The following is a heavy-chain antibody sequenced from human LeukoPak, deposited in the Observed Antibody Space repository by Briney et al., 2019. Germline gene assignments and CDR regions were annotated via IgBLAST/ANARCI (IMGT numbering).Heavy chain of an antibody. CDR1: GGSISSYY. Sequence: SETLSLTFTVSGGSISSYYWSWIRQPPGKGLEWIGYIYYSGSTNYNPSLKSRVTISLDTSKNQFSLKLSSVTAADTAVYYCARDTKTGYFDLWGRGTLVTVSS. D-gene: IGHD3-3*01. CDR2: IYYSGST. CDR3: ARDTKTGYFDL. V-gene: IGHV4-59*01. J-gene: IGHJ2*01.